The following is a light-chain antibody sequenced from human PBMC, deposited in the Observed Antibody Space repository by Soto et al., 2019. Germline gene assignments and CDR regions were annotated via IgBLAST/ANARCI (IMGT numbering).Light chain of an antibody. J-gene: IGKJ4*01. Sequence: DIVLTQSPATLSLSPGEGATLSCRASQSIRSFLAWYQQKPGQAPRLLIYDGSKRATGIPARFSGSGSGTDFTLTISGLEPEDFAVYYCQQRRSWPLTFGGGTEVELK. V-gene: IGKV3-11*01. CDR3: QQRRSWPLT. CDR1: QSIRSF. CDR2: DGS.